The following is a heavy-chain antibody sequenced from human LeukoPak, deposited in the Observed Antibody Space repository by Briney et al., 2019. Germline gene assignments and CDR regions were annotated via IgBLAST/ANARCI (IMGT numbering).Heavy chain of an antibody. D-gene: IGHD4-17*01. V-gene: IGHV1-2*02. CDR1: GYAFTGYY. Sequence: ASVKVSCKASGYAFTGYYMHWVRQAPGQGLEWMGWINPTSGGTNYAQKFQGRVTMTRDTSISTAYMELSRLTSDDTAVYCCARADYGHYFDYWGQGTLVTVSS. CDR3: ARADYGHYFDY. J-gene: IGHJ4*02. CDR2: INPTSGGT.